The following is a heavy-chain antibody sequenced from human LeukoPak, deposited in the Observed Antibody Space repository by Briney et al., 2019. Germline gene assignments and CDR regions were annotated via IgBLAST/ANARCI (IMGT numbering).Heavy chain of an antibody. V-gene: IGHV7-4-1*02. J-gene: IGHJ6*03. Sequence: ASVKVSCKASGYTFTSYAMNWVRQAPGQGPEWMGWINTNTGNPTYAQGFTGRFVFSLDTSVSTAYLQISSLKAEDTAVYYCAREYIGSSAGVEGMEYCYYYYMDVWGKGTTVTVSS. D-gene: IGHD6-6*01. CDR2: INTNTGNP. CDR3: AREYIGSSAGVEGMEYCYYYYMDV. CDR1: GYTFTSYA.